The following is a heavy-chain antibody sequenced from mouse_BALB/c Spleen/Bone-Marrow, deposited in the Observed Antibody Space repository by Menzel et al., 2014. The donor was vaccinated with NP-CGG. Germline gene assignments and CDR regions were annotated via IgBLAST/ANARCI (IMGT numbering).Heavy chain of an antibody. CDR3: ARGGFDY. CDR2: INPSNGRT. V-gene: IGHV1S81*02. J-gene: IGHJ2*01. Sequence: VQLQQSGAGLVKPGASVKLSCKASGYTFTSYWMHWVKQRPGQGLEWIGEINPSNGRTNYNEKFKSKATLTVDKSSSTAYMQLSSLTSEDSAVYYCARGGFDYWGQGTTLTVSS. CDR1: GYTFTSYW.